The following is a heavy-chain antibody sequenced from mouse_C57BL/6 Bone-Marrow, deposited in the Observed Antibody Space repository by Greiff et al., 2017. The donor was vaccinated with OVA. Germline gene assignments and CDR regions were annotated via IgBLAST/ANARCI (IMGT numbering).Heavy chain of an antibody. J-gene: IGHJ3*01. CDR2: ISYDGSN. V-gene: IGHV3-6*01. CDR3: AREGGATGTLFAY. D-gene: IGHD4-1*02. CDR1: GYSITSGYY. Sequence: EVKLQESGPGLVKPSQSLSLTCSVTGYSITSGYYWNWIRQFPGNKLEWMGYISYDGSNNYNPSLKNRISITRDTSKNQFFLKLNSVTTEDTATYYCAREGGATGTLFAYWGQGTLVTVSA.